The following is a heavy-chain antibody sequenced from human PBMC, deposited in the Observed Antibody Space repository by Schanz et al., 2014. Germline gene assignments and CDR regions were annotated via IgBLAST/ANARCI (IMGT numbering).Heavy chain of an antibody. CDR3: ARAKRFGDMDV. CDR1: GYTFSFTSYN. Sequence: QVQVEQSGPEVKKPGASVTVSCQASGYTFSFTSYNVHWVRQAPGQGLEWMGWISPYNGNTNYAQKLQGRVTMTADTSTSTAYMDLRSLRSDDTAVYYCARAKRFGDMDVWGQGTTVTVSS. D-gene: IGHD3-10*01. CDR2: ISPYNGNT. J-gene: IGHJ6*02. V-gene: IGHV1-18*04.